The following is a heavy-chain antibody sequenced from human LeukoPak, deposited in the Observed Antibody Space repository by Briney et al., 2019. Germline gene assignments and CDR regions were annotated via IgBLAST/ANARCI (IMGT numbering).Heavy chain of an antibody. J-gene: IGHJ3*02. V-gene: IGHV1-18*01. CDR2: INPYNGDT. Sequence: GASVTVSCMASGYTFTTYGISWVRQAPGQGLEWTGWINPYNGDTNYAQKLQGRVTMTTDTSTSTAYMELRSLRFDDTAVYYCARDQSVRLLQTSSTYFKHVFAIWGQGSMVTVSS. CDR1: GYTFTTYG. D-gene: IGHD6-13*01. CDR3: ARDQSVRLLQTSSTYFKHVFAI.